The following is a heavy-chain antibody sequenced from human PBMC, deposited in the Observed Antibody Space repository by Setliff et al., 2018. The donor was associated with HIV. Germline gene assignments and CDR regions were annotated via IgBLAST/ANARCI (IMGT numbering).Heavy chain of an antibody. Sequence: SETLSLTCTVSGGSISSGELCWGWIRQPPGKGLEWIGSVCYSDNTYYSPSLKSRVFISVDTSKNQFSLSLNSVTAADTAIYYCSRHLSGGRDYWGQGTLVTVSS. J-gene: IGHJ4*02. D-gene: IGHD1-26*01. V-gene: IGHV4-39*01. CDR1: GGSISSGELC. CDR3: SRHLSGGRDY. CDR2: VCYSDNT.